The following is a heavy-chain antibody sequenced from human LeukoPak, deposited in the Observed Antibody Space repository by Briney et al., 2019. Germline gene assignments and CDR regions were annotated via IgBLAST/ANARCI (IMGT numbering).Heavy chain of an antibody. J-gene: IGHJ4*02. CDR2: ISSSSSYI. D-gene: IGHD6-13*01. V-gene: IGHV3-21*01. CDR3: ARDPSIAAAGDY. Sequence: GGSLRPSCAASGFTFSSYSMNWVRQAPGKGLEWVSSISSSSSYIYYADSVKGRFTISRDNAKNSLYLQMNSLRAEDTAVYYCARDPSIAAAGDYWGQGTLVTVSS. CDR1: GFTFSSYS.